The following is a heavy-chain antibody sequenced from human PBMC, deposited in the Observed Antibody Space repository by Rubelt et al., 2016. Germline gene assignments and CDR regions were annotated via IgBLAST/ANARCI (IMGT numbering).Heavy chain of an antibody. D-gene: IGHD3-22*01. J-gene: IGHJ3*01. CDR3: TRRDGGNTMIVEL. Sequence: VQLLESGGGLVQPGGSLRLSCEVSGFSVTSKYMSWVRQAPGKGLEWIGSVSYSGSTYYNPSLKSRVTVSSDTSKNHSSLEVRSVTAADTAVYYCTRRDGGNTMIVELWGQGTMVTVSS. CDR1: GFSVTSKY. CDR2: VSYSGST. V-gene: IGHV4-38-2*01.